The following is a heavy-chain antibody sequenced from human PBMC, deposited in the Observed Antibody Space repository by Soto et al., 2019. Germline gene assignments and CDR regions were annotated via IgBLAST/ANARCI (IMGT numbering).Heavy chain of an antibody. CDR1: GFTFSSYS. D-gene: IGHD3-10*01. V-gene: IGHV3-21*01. CDR2: ISSSSSYI. J-gene: IGHJ3*02. Sequence: GGSLRLSCAASGFTFSSYSMNWVRQAPGKWLEWVSSISSSSSYIYYADSVKGRFTISRDNAKNSLYLQMNSLRAEDTAVYYCARDIPYYYGSGSHDAFDIWGQGTMVTVSS. CDR3: ARDIPYYYGSGSHDAFDI.